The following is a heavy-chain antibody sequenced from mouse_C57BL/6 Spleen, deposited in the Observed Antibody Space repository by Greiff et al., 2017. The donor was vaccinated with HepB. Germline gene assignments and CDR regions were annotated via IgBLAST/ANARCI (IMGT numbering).Heavy chain of an antibody. CDR1: GYSITSGYY. J-gene: IGHJ2*01. D-gene: IGHD2-2*01. Sequence: ESGPGLVKPSQSLSLTCSVTGYSITSGYYWNWIRQFPGNKLEWMGYISYDGSNNYNPSLKNRISITRDTSKNQFFLKLNSVTTEDTATYYCARDQDGYGYFDYWGQGTTLTVSS. V-gene: IGHV3-6*01. CDR2: ISYDGSN. CDR3: ARDQDGYGYFDY.